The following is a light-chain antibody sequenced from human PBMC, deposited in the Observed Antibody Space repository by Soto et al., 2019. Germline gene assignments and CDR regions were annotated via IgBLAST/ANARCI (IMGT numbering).Light chain of an antibody. CDR3: QPYNNWWT. CDR2: GAS. Sequence: EILMTQSPATLSVSPGERATLSCRASQSVDSNLAWYQQKPGQAPRLLIYGASTRATGISARFSGSGSGTEFTLTISSLQSEDFGVYYCQPYNNWWTFGQGTRWIS. V-gene: IGKV3-15*01. CDR1: QSVDSN. J-gene: IGKJ1*01.